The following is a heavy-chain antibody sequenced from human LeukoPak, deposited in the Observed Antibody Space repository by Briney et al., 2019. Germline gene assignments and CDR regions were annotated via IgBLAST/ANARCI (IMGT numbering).Heavy chain of an antibody. Sequence: PGGSLRLSCAVSGFTFSNSWMHWVRHTPGKGLVWVSRIKRGGIDTLYADFVKGRFTISRDNAKNTLYLQMNSLRAEDTAVYYCVRDGSYKFDYWGQGTLVTVSS. J-gene: IGHJ4*02. D-gene: IGHD1-26*01. V-gene: IGHV3-74*01. CDR1: GFTFSNSW. CDR2: IKRGGIDT. CDR3: VRDGSYKFDY.